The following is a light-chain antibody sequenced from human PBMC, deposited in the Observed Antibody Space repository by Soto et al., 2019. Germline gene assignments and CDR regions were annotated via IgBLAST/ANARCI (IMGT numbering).Light chain of an antibody. V-gene: IGLV2-14*03. CDR1: SSDVGAYNY. J-gene: IGLJ1*01. CDR3: SSYTSSSTYV. Sequence: QSALTQPASVSGSPGQSITISCTGTSSDVGAYNYVSWYQQYPGKAPKLMIYEVTHRPSGVSVRFSGSKSANTASLTISGLQAGDEADYYCSSYTSSSTYVFGAGTKLTVL. CDR2: EVT.